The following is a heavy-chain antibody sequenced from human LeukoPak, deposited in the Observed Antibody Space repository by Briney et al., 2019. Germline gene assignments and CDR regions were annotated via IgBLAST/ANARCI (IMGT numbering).Heavy chain of an antibody. J-gene: IGHJ3*02. V-gene: IGHV3-30*02. D-gene: IGHD5-18*01. Sequence: GGSLRLSCAASGFTFSSYGMHWVRQAPGKGLEWVAFIRYDGSNKYYADSVKGRFTISRDNSKNTLYLQMNSLRTEDTAVYYCAREYSYGPDAFDIWGQGTMVTVSS. CDR2: IRYDGSNK. CDR1: GFTFSSYG. CDR3: AREYSYGPDAFDI.